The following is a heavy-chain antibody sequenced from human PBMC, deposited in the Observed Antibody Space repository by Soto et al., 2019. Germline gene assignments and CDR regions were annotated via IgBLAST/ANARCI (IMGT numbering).Heavy chain of an antibody. J-gene: IGHJ4*02. CDR3: ARARMMGDYVWGSYRYDY. V-gene: IGHV1-8*01. D-gene: IGHD3-16*02. CDR1: GYTFTSYD. CDR2: MNPNSGNT. Sequence: ASVKVSCKASGYTFTSYDINWVRQATGQGLEWMGWMNPNSGNTGYAQKFQGRVTMTRNTSISTAYMELSSLRSEDTAVYYCARARMMGDYVWGSYRYDYWGQGTLVTVSS.